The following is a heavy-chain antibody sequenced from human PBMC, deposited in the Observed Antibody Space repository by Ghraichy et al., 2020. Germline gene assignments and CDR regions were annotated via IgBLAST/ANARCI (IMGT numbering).Heavy chain of an antibody. CDR2: ISSSGSTI. V-gene: IGHV3-48*03. Sequence: AGSLRLSCAASGFTFSSYEMNWVRQAPGKWLEWVSYISSSGSTIYYADSVKGRFTISRDNAKNSLYLQMNSLRAEDTAVYYCARVVSYYGMDVWGQGTTVTVSS. CDR1: GFTFSSYE. CDR3: ARVVSYYGMDV. J-gene: IGHJ6*02.